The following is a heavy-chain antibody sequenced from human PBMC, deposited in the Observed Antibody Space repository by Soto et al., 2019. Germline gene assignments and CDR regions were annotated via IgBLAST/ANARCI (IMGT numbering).Heavy chain of an antibody. J-gene: IGHJ1*01. V-gene: IGHV4-4*07. CDR1: NGSISNFY. CDR3: ARSSNQQSLFDS. CDR2: IHGGGSA. Sequence: SENLSLTCTVSNGSISNFYWNWIRQSAGKGLEWIGRIHGGGSATYNPSLRSRVTMSVDTSKNQFSLKVNSVTGADTAVYYCARSSNQQSLFDSCGQGTLVIVSS. D-gene: IGHD6-13*01.